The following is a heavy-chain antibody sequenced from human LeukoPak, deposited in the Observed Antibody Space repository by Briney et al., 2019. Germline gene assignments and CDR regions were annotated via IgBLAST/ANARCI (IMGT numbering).Heavy chain of an antibody. CDR3: ARVAYYDSSGYYWVDYYYYMDV. V-gene: IGHV1-18*01. D-gene: IGHD3-22*01. Sequence: GASVKVSCKASGGTFSSYAISWVRQAPGQGLEWMGWISAYNGNTNYAQKPQGRVTMTTDTSTSTAYMELRSLRSDDTAVYYCARVAYYDSSGYYWVDYYYYMDVWGKGTTVTVSS. CDR1: GGTFSSYA. CDR2: ISAYNGNT. J-gene: IGHJ6*03.